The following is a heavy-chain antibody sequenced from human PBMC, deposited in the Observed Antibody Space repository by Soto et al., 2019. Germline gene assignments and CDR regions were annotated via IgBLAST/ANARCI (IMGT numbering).Heavy chain of an antibody. CDR1: GFTFSSYG. D-gene: IGHD3-22*01. CDR3: ARSIDYYDSSGYHEVYFDY. CDR2: IWYDGSNK. J-gene: IGHJ4*02. Sequence: QVQLVESGGGVVQPGRSLRLSCAASGFTFSSYGMHWVRQAPGKGLEWVAVIWYDGSNKYYADSVKGRFTISIDKSKNTLYLQMNSLTAEDTAVYYCARSIDYYDSSGYHEVYFDYWGQGTLVTVSS. V-gene: IGHV3-33*01.